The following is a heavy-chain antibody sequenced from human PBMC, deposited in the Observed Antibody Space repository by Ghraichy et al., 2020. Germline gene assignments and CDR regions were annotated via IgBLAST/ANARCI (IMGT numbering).Heavy chain of an antibody. Sequence: ALRLSCAASGFTFDDYAMHWVRQAPGKGLEWVSGISWNSGSIGYADSVKGRFTISRDNAKNSLYLQMNSLRAEDTALYYCAKVSGSYSGFDYWGQGTLVTVSS. D-gene: IGHD1-26*01. CDR3: AKVSGSYSGFDY. CDR2: ISWNSGSI. CDR1: GFTFDDYA. J-gene: IGHJ4*02. V-gene: IGHV3-9*01.